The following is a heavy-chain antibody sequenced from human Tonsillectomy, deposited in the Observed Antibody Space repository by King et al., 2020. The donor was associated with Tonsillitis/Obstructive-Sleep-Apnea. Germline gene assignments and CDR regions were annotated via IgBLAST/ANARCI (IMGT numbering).Heavy chain of an antibody. J-gene: IGHJ5*02. V-gene: IGHV7-4-1*02. CDR3: AREVVVVPATYGWFDP. Sequence: VQLVESGSEVKKPGASVKVSCKASGYTFTTYAMNWVRQAPGQGLDWMEWSNTNTWIPTYAHGFSGRFIFSFDTSVSTAYLQISSLKAEDTAVYYCAREVVVVPATYGWFDPWGQGTLVTVSS. CDR1: GYTFTTYA. D-gene: IGHD2-2*01. CDR2: SNTNTWIP.